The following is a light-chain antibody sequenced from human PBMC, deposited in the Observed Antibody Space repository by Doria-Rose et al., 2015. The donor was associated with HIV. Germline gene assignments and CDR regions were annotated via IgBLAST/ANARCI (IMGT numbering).Light chain of an antibody. Sequence: QTVVTQEPSVSGAPGQRVAISCTGSSSNIGAGFDVNWYQQFTGTAPKPLIHGNTNRPSGVPDRFSGSKYGTSASLAISGLRAEDEADYYCQSYDSRLSVYVFGTGTKVTVL. CDR1: SSNIGAGFD. V-gene: IGLV1-40*01. CDR2: GNT. J-gene: IGLJ1*01. CDR3: QSYDSRLSVYV.